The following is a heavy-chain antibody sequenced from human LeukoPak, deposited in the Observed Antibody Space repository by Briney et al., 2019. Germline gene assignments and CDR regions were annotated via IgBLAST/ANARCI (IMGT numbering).Heavy chain of an antibody. V-gene: IGHV1-3*01. Sequence: ASVKVSCKASGYTFTSYAMHWVRQAPGQRLEWMGWINAGNGNTKYSQKFQGRVTITRDTSASTAYMELSSLRSEDTAVYYCAREDPSLGYYDFWSGYPTSYGMDVWGQGTTVTVSS. J-gene: IGHJ6*02. D-gene: IGHD3-3*01. CDR1: GYTFTSYA. CDR3: AREDPSLGYYDFWSGYPTSYGMDV. CDR2: INAGNGNT.